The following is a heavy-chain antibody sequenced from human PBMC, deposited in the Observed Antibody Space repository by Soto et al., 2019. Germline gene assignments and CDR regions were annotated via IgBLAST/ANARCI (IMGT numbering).Heavy chain of an antibody. CDR2: IRTGGSP. J-gene: IGHJ3*02. V-gene: IGHV4-61*02. CDR3: TRAPSFHTGFDI. CDR1: GGSLSTQNHY. Sequence: SETLSLTCTVSGGSLSTQNHYWTWIRQPAGKRPEWIGRIRTGGSPDYNPSPQGRVTISMDTSENQFSLNLASVTAADTAVYYCTRAPSFHTGFDIWGRGTKVTVSS. D-gene: IGHD2-8*02.